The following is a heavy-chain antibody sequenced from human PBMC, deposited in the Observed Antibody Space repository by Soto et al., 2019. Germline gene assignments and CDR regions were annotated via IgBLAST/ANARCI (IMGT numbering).Heavy chain of an antibody. CDR3: ARGGYGLRFLERRMDV. V-gene: IGHV4-34*01. Sequence: AETVSLTCAVYGGSFSGYCWSWIRQPPGKGLEWIGEINHSGSTNYNPSLTSRVTISVDTSKNQFSLKLSSVTAADTAVYYCARGGYGLRFLERRMDVWGQGTTVTVSS. CDR1: GGSFSGYC. D-gene: IGHD3-3*01. J-gene: IGHJ6*02. CDR2: INHSGST.